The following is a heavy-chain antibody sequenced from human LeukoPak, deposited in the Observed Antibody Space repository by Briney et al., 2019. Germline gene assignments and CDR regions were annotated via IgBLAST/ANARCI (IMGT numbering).Heavy chain of an antibody. D-gene: IGHD3-10*01. J-gene: IGHJ4*02. CDR2: IWYDGSNK. V-gene: IGHV3-33*01. Sequence: QPGRSLRLSCASGGFTFSSYGMHWVRQAPGKGLEWVAVIWYDGSNKYYADSVKGRFTISRDNSKNTLYLQMNSLRAEDTAVYYCARDFQGVTMVRGDLDYWGQGTLVTVSS. CDR1: GFTFSSYG. CDR3: ARDFQGVTMVRGDLDY.